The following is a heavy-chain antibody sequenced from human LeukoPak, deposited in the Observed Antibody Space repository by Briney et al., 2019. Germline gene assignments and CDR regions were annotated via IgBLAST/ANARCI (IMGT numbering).Heavy chain of an antibody. J-gene: IGHJ4*02. CDR2: IKLDSGGT. Sequence: GASVKVSCKASGYTFTDYYIHWVRQAPGQGLEWVGWIKLDSGGTTYPQKFQGRVTMTRDTSISTTYMELSRLTSDDTAAYYCARDSQQQLVLYYFDYWGQGTLVTVSS. CDR3: ARDSQQQLVLYYFDY. V-gene: IGHV1-2*02. CDR1: GYTFTDYY. D-gene: IGHD6-13*01.